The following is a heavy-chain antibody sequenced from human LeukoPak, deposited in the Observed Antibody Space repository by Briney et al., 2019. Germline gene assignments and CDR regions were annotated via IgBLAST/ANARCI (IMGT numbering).Heavy chain of an antibody. D-gene: IGHD2-2*03. V-gene: IGHV4-39*07. CDR2: IYYSGST. CDR1: GGSISSSSYY. J-gene: IGHJ5*02. CDR3: ARLLRVGYCSTTTCNWFDP. Sequence: PSETLSLTCTVSGGSISSSSYYWGWIRQPPGKGLEWIASIYYSGSTYYSPSLKSRVTISVDTSKNQFSLKLSSVTAADTAVYYCARLLRVGYCSTTTCNWFDPWGQGTLVTVSS.